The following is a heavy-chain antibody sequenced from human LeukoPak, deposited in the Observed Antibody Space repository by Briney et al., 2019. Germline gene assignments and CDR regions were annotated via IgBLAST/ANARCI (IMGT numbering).Heavy chain of an antibody. Sequence: GASLRLSCAASGFTCSSYSMNWVRQAPGKGLEWVSSISSSSSYIYYADSVKGRFTVSRDNAKNSLYLQMNSLRADDTAVYYCARGREGHYFDYWGQGTLVTVSS. D-gene: IGHD5-24*01. J-gene: IGHJ4*02. CDR1: GFTCSSYS. CDR3: ARGREGHYFDY. V-gene: IGHV3-21*01. CDR2: ISSSSSYI.